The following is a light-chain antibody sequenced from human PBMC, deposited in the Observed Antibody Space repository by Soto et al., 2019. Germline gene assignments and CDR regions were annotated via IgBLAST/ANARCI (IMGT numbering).Light chain of an antibody. CDR3: QQFYYYPHT. CDR1: HTIATY. CDR2: GAS. J-gene: IGKJ2*01. V-gene: IGKV1-39*01. Sequence: IQMTQSPSSLSASVGDGVTLTCRASHTIATYLNWYQQKPGQVPEVLIYGASRLHVGVPSRVTGSGYGTDFTLTINTLQPEDFAIYYCQQFYYYPHTFGQGTKREGK.